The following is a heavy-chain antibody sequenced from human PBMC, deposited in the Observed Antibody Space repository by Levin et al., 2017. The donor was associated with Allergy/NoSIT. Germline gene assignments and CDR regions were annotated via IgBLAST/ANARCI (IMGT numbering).Heavy chain of an antibody. CDR3: ARDQYSSGWTTPLYYYYGMDV. J-gene: IGHJ6*02. D-gene: IGHD6-19*01. Sequence: PGGSLRLSCAASGFTFSSYAMHWVRQAPGKGLEWVAVISYDGSNKYYADSVKGRFTISRDNSKNTLYLQMNSLRAEDTAVYYCARDQYSSGWTTPLYYYYGMDVWGQGTTVTVSS. V-gene: IGHV3-30*04. CDR1: GFTFSSYA. CDR2: ISYDGSNK.